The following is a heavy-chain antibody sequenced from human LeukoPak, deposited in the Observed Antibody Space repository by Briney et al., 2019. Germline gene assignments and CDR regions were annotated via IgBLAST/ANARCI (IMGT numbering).Heavy chain of an antibody. Sequence: PGRSLRLSCAASGFTFSSYGMHRVRQVPGKGLEWVAVIWYDGGIKYYADSLKGRFTISRDNSKNTLFLQMNSLRAEDTAVYYRARAVGPYDYWGQGTLVTVSS. CDR2: IWYDGGIK. J-gene: IGHJ4*02. CDR1: GFTFSSYG. D-gene: IGHD2-15*01. V-gene: IGHV3-33*01. CDR3: ARAVGPYDY.